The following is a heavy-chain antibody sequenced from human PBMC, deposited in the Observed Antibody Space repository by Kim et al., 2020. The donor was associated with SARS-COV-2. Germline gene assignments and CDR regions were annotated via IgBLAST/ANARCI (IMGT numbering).Heavy chain of an antibody. Sequence: SVKVSCKASGGTFSSYAISWVRQAPGQGLEWMGGIIPIFGTANYAQKFQGRVTITADESTSTAYMELSSLRSEDTAVYYCAREGGSGHYDILTGHHRETGGYYGMDVWGQGTTVTVSS. CDR3: AREGGSGHYDILTGHHRETGGYYGMDV. D-gene: IGHD3-9*01. CDR2: IIPIFGTA. V-gene: IGHV1-69*13. CDR1: GGTFSSYA. J-gene: IGHJ6*02.